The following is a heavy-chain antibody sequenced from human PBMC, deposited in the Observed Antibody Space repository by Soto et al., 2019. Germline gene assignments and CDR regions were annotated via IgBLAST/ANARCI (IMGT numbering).Heavy chain of an antibody. D-gene: IGHD2-2*01. CDR3: AREVIVVVPAAKGWFDP. Sequence: ASVKVSCKASGGTFSSYAISWVRQAPGQGLEWMGGIIPIFGTANYAQKFQGRVTITADESTSTAYMELSSLRSEDTAVYYCAREVIVVVPAAKGWFDPWGQGTLVTVSS. V-gene: IGHV1-69*13. CDR1: GGTFSSYA. J-gene: IGHJ5*02. CDR2: IIPIFGTA.